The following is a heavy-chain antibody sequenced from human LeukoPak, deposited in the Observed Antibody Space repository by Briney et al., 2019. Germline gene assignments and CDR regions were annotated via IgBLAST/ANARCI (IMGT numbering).Heavy chain of an antibody. CDR1: GFTFSSYA. V-gene: IGHV3-23*01. CDR2: ISGGGGST. CDR3: AKGGLYYDFWSGYYTFDY. J-gene: IGHJ4*02. Sequence: QPGGSLRLSCAASGFTFSSYAMSWVRQAPGKGLEWVSAISGGGGSTYYADSVKGRFTISRDNSKNTLYLQMNSLRAEDTAVYYCAKGGLYYDFWSGYYTFDYWGQGTLVTVSS. D-gene: IGHD3-3*01.